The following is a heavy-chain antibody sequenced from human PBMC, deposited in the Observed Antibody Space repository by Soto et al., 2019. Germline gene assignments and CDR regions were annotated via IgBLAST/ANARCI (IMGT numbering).Heavy chain of an antibody. Sequence: ASVKVSCKASGGTFSSYAISWVRQAPGQGLEWMGGIIPIFGTANYAQKFQGRVTITADESTSTAYMELSSLRSEDTAVYYCARGGDWNYPPDWFDPWGQGTLVTVSS. CDR2: IIPIFGTA. CDR1: GGTFSSYA. V-gene: IGHV1-69*13. J-gene: IGHJ5*02. D-gene: IGHD1-7*01. CDR3: ARGGDWNYPPDWFDP.